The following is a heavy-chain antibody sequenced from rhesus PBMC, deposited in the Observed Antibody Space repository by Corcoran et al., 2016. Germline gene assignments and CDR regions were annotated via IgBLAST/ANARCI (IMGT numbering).Heavy chain of an antibody. J-gene: IGHJ4*01. CDR3: AREGTLSYFDH. Sequence: QVQLQESGPGLVKPSETLSLTCAVSGGSISDNYYWNWIRQPPGKGLEGIGKIYGSSGRTSYTPSLNGRVTISTDTSKNQFSLKLSSVTAADTAVYFCAREGTLSYFDHWGQGVLVTVSS. CDR2: IYGSSGRT. V-gene: IGHV4S9*01. CDR1: GGSISDNYY. D-gene: IGHD5-24*01.